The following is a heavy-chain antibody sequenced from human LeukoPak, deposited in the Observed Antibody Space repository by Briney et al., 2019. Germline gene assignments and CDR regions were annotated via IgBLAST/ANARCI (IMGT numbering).Heavy chain of an antibody. J-gene: IGHJ6*03. Sequence: GGSLRLSCAASGFTFSSYSMNWVRQAPGKGLEWVSSISSSSSYIYYADSVKGRFTISRDNAKNSLYLQMNSLRAEDTAVYYCARGHPAQYQLLYPPYYYYYMVVWGKGTTVTVSS. D-gene: IGHD2-2*02. CDR2: ISSSSSYI. V-gene: IGHV3-21*01. CDR1: GFTFSSYS. CDR3: ARGHPAQYQLLYPPYYYYYMVV.